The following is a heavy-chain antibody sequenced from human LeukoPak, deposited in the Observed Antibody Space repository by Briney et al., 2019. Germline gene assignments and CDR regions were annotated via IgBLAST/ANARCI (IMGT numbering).Heavy chain of an antibody. CDR2: INPNSGGT. Sequence: ASVKVSCKASGYTFTGYYMHWVRQAPGQGLEWMGWINPNSGGTNYAQKFQGRVTMTRDTSTSTVYMELSSLRSEDTAVYYCARYGMDVWGQGTTVTVSS. CDR1: GYTFTGYY. V-gene: IGHV1-2*02. CDR3: ARYGMDV. J-gene: IGHJ6*02.